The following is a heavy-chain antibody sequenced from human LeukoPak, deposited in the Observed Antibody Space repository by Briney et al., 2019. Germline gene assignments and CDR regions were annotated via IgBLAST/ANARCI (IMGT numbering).Heavy chain of an antibody. CDR2: IDFSGST. CDR3: ARGNDYFDY. J-gene: IGHJ4*02. Sequence: SETLSLTCTASGASVSTYYWSWIRQPPGKGLEWIGYIDFSGSTSYNPSLKSRVTISVDTSKNQFSLKLSSVTAADTAVYYCARGNDYFDYWGQGTLVTVSS. CDR1: GASVSTYY. D-gene: IGHD1-1*01. V-gene: IGHV4-59*02.